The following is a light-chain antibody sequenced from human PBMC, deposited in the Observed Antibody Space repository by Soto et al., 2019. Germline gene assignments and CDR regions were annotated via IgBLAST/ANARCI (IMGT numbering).Light chain of an antibody. CDR1: QSISSY. J-gene: IGKJ1*01. CDR3: QQSYSTPWT. CDR2: AAS. V-gene: IGKV1-39*01. Sequence: DIQMTQSQSSLSASVGDRVTITCRASQSISSYLNWYQQKPGKAPKLLIYAASSLQSGVPSRFSGSGSGTDFTLTISSLQPKDVATYYCQQSYSTPWTFGQGTKVEIK.